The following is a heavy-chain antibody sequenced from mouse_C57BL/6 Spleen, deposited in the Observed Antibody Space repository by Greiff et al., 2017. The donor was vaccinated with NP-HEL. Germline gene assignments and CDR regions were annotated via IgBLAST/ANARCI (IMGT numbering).Heavy chain of an antibody. Sequence: EVKLMESGGDLVKPGGSLKLSCAASGFTFSSYGMSWVRQTPDKRLEWVATISSGGSYTYYPDSVKGRFTISRDNAKNTLYLQMSSLKSEDTAMYYCARGTITTVVADYFDYWGQGTTLTVSS. D-gene: IGHD1-1*01. CDR1: GFTFSSYG. CDR3: ARGTITTVVADYFDY. J-gene: IGHJ2*01. V-gene: IGHV5-6*01. CDR2: ISSGGSYT.